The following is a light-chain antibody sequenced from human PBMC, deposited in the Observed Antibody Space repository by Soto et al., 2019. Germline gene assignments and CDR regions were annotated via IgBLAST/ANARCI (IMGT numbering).Light chain of an antibody. J-gene: IGKJ1*01. Sequence: DIVMTQSPDSLAVSLGERATINCKSSQSVFYSSNNKNYLAWYQQKPGQPPKLLIYWASTRESGVPDRFSGSGSGTDFTLTISSLQAEDVAVYYCQQYYRPWTFGQGTKVDI. CDR2: WAS. CDR1: QSVFYSSNNKNY. V-gene: IGKV4-1*01. CDR3: QQYYRPWT.